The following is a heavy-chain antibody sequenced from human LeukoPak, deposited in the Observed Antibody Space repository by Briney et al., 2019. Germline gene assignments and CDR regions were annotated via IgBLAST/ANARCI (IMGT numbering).Heavy chain of an antibody. J-gene: IGHJ4*02. CDR3: TRDQGKMFLDH. Sequence: PSETLSLTCTVSGGSISSSSYYWGWIRQTPGKGLEWIGSISYSGSTYYNPSLKSRVTISVDTSKNQFSLKLTSVTDADTAVYYCTRDQGKMFLDHWGQGTLVTVSS. CDR2: ISYSGST. D-gene: IGHD3-10*02. CDR1: GGSISSSSYY. V-gene: IGHV4-39*07.